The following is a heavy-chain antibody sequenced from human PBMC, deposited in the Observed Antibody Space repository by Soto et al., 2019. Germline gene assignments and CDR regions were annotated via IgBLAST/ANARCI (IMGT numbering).Heavy chain of an antibody. CDR2: INSDSTTT. V-gene: IGHV3-48*01. CDR3: GRELSQ. J-gene: IGHJ4*02. Sequence: DVHLVESGGGLVQPGGSLRLSCAVSGFPFSTYAMHWVRQAPGKGLEWISYINSDSTTTFHADSVKGRFTGSRDNAKNSLYLQMSGLRLEDTAVYYCGRELSQWGQGTRVTVSS. CDR1: GFPFSTYA.